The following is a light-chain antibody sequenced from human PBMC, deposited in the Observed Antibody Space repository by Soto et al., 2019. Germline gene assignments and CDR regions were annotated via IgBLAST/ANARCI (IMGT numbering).Light chain of an antibody. CDR1: QSVSGSY. V-gene: IGKV3-20*01. CDR3: YQYDTSPWT. CDR2: DAS. Sequence: EIVMTQSPGTLSLSPGEAATLSCRASQSVSGSYLAWYQQKPGQAPRLVIYDASTRATGIPDRFRGSGSGTHFTITIRRLEPEDFAVYYCYQYDTSPWTFGQGTKVEIK. J-gene: IGKJ1*01.